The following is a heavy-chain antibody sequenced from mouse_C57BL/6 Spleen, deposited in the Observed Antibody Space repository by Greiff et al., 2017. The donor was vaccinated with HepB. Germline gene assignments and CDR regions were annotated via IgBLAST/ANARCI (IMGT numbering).Heavy chain of an antibody. CDR2: ISYDGSN. D-gene: IGHD1-1*01. J-gene: IGHJ2*01. CDR1: GYSITSGYY. Sequence: EVKLMESGPGLVKPSQSLSLTCSVTGYSITSGYYWNWIRQFPGNKLEWMGYISYDGSNNYNPSLKNRISITRDTSKNQFFLKLNSVTTEDTATYYCARVTTVVAKDYWGQGTTLTVSS. V-gene: IGHV3-6*01. CDR3: ARVTTVVAKDY.